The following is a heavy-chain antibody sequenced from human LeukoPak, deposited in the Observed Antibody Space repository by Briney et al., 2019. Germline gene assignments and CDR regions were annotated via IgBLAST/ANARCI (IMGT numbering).Heavy chain of an antibody. CDR3: ARDQEGFDY. J-gene: IGHJ4*02. V-gene: IGHV1-46*01. CDR2: IYPRDGST. CDR1: GYTFTSNY. Sequence: ASVKVSCKASGYTFTSNYIHWVRQAPGQGLEWMGMIYPRDGSTSYAQKFQGRVTVTRDTSTSTVHMELSGLRSGDTAVYYCARDQEGFDYWGQGTLVTVSS.